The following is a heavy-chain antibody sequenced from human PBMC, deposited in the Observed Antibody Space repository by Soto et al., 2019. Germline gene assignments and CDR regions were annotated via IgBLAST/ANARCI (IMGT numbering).Heavy chain of an antibody. CDR1: GFTFSSYS. D-gene: IGHD6-13*01. Sequence: GGSLRLSCAASGFTFSSYSMNWVRQAPRKGLEWVSYISSSSSTIYYADSVKGRFTISRDNAKNSLYLQMNSLRAEDTAVYYCARDRSIAAAGTPYFDYWGQGTLVTVSS. CDR2: ISSSSSTI. J-gene: IGHJ4*02. CDR3: ARDRSIAAAGTPYFDY. V-gene: IGHV3-48*01.